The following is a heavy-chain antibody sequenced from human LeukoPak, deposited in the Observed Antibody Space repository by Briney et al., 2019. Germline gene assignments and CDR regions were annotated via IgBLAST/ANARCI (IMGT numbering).Heavy chain of an antibody. Sequence: SVKVSCKASGGTNVAISWVRQAPGQGLEWMGGIIPIFGTANYAQKFQGRVTITTDESTSTAYMELSSLRSEDTAVYYCARGAGGGDRFDYWGQGTLVTVSS. V-gene: IGHV1-69*05. CDR2: IIPIFGTA. CDR3: ARGAGGGDRFDY. J-gene: IGHJ4*02. D-gene: IGHD2-21*01. CDR1: GGTNVA.